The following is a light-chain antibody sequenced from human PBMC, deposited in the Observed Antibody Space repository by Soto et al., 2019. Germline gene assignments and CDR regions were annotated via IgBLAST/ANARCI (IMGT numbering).Light chain of an antibody. J-gene: IGKJ1*01. CDR3: QQYTARPPWT. CDR2: GAS. Sequence: EIVMTQSPVTLSVSPGERATLSCRASHHVATNLAWYQQTPGQAPRLLIYGASTRATGISARFSGSGSGKELTLTIISLQSDEFAVYYCQQYTARPPWTFGQGKKG. V-gene: IGKV3-15*01. CDR1: HHVATN.